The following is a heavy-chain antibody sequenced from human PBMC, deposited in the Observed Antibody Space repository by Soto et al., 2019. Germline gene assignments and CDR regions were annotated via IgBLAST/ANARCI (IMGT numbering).Heavy chain of an antibody. D-gene: IGHD3-22*01. Sequence: PSETLSLTCTVSGGSISSNKHYWGWIRQPPGKGLEWIGSIYYSGISYYNPSLKSRVTISADTSKNKFSLKLSSVTAADTAVYYCARHPHYYDSSRYEYSDWWGQGTPVTVSS. CDR3: ARHPHYYDSSRYEYSDW. CDR2: IYYSGIS. V-gene: IGHV4-39*01. CDR1: GGSISSNKHY. J-gene: IGHJ4*02.